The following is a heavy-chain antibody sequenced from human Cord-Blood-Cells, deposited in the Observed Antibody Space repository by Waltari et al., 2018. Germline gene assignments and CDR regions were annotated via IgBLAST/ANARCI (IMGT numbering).Heavy chain of an antibody. D-gene: IGHD7-27*01. Sequence: QVQLVQSGAEVKKPGSSVKVSCKASGGTFSSYAISWVRQAPGQGLEWMGGVSPILGKANYAQKFQGRVTITADESTSTAYMELSSLRSEDTAVYYCARAEDPNWGPLVGFDYWGQGTLVTVSS. CDR1: GGTFSSYA. CDR2: VSPILGKA. CDR3: ARAEDPNWGPLVGFDY. V-gene: IGHV1-69*01. J-gene: IGHJ4*02.